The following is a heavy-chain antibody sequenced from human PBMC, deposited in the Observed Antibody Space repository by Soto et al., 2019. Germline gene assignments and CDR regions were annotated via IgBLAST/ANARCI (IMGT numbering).Heavy chain of an antibody. CDR2: IYYSGST. CDR1: GGSISSSSYY. V-gene: IGHV4-39*01. CDR3: DSILAAGSVHYYYYYGMDV. J-gene: IGHJ6*02. Sequence: PSETLSLTCTVSGGSISSSSYYWGWIHQPPGKGLEWIGSIYYSGSTYYNPSLKSRVTISVDTSKNQFSLKLSSVTAADTAVYYCDSILAAGSVHYYYYYGMDVWGRGTLVTVSS. D-gene: IGHD6-13*01.